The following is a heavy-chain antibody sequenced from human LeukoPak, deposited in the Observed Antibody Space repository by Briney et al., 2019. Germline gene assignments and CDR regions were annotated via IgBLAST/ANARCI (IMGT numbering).Heavy chain of an antibody. D-gene: IGHD3-22*01. Sequence: SETLSLTCAVYGGSFSGYYWSWLRQPPGKGLEWIGEINHSGSTNYNPSLNSPVTISVDTSKNQFSLKLSSVTAADTAVYYCARLRHYYDSSGYKSEFDYWGQGTLVTVSS. J-gene: IGHJ4*02. V-gene: IGHV4-34*01. CDR2: INHSGST. CDR1: GGSFSGYY. CDR3: ARLRHYYDSSGYKSEFDY.